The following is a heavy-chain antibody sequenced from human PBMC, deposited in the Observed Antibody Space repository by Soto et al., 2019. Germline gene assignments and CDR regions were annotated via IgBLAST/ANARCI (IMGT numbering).Heavy chain of an antibody. CDR1: GYTFNTYY. D-gene: IGHD2-21*02. Sequence: QVQLVQSGAEVRKPGASVKVSCKPSGYTFNTYYLHWLRQAPGQALEWMGVIHPSGGGTTYAQKFLGGVTVTRDTPTTTVFMELSSLRSDDTAVYYCARGGHIAVVTASFDYWGQGTLVTVSS. J-gene: IGHJ4*02. CDR3: ARGGHIAVVTASFDY. CDR2: IHPSGGGT. V-gene: IGHV1-46*02.